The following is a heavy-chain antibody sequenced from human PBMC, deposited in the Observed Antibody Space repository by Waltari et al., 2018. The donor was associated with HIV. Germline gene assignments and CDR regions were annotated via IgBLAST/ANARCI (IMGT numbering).Heavy chain of an antibody. Sequence: QVQLVESGGGVVQPGRSLRLPCAASGFTFSNFAMHWVRQAPGKGVEWVEVIWYDGDNKYYADSVKGRFTISRDNSKNTLYLQMNSLRVEDTAVYYCARGGYYYDISGYYHYWGQGTLVTVSS. CDR3: ARGGYYYDISGYYHY. CDR2: IWYDGDNK. CDR1: GFTFSNFA. J-gene: IGHJ4*02. V-gene: IGHV3-33*01. D-gene: IGHD3-22*01.